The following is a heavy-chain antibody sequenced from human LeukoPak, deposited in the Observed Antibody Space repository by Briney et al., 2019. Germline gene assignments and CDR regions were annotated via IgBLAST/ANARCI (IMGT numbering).Heavy chain of an antibody. CDR3: ARVLDYGDYVWYFDY. V-gene: IGHV4-59*01. CDR1: GGSISSYY. CDR2: IYNSGST. D-gene: IGHD4-17*01. Sequence: SETLSLTCTVSGGSISSYYWNWIRQPPGKGLEWIGYIYNSGSTNYNPSLKSRVTISVDKSKNQFSLKLSSVTAADTAVYYCARVLDYGDYVWYFDYWGQGTLVTVSS. J-gene: IGHJ4*02.